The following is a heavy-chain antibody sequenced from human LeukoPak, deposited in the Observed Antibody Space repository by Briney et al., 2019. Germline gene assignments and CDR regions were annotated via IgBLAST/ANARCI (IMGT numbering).Heavy chain of an antibody. CDR3: AKIAHYYDGSGYPELDPFDI. Sequence: GGSLRLSCAASGFTFTSYGMSWVRQGPGRGLEWVSAISGSGDTTYYADSVRGRFTISRDNSKNTLYVQMKSLRAEDTAVYYCAKIAHYYDGSGYPELDPFDIWGQGTMVTISS. J-gene: IGHJ3*02. CDR2: ISGSGDTT. CDR1: GFTFTSYG. V-gene: IGHV3-23*01. D-gene: IGHD3-22*01.